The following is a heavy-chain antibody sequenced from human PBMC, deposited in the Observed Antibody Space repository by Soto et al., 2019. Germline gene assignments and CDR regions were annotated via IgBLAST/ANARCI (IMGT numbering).Heavy chain of an antibody. CDR2: VYHSGST. CDR3: ARTSTSGTRFDN. Sequence: QVQLQESGPGLVKPSGTLSLTCAVSGGSISTSNWWSWVRQPPGKGLEWIGEVYHSGSTNYNPSCNRRVAMSVDQSQNHFAPTLNSVTAAYTALYYWARTSTSGTRFDNWGHGSLVTVSS. J-gene: IGHJ4*01. D-gene: IGHD1-1*01. V-gene: IGHV4-4*02. CDR1: GGSISTSNW.